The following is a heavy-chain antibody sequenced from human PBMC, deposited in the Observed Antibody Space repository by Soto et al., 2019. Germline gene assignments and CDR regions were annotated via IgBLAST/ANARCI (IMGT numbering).Heavy chain of an antibody. Sequence: QVQLEESGGGVVQPGRSLRLSCAASGFTFSSYGMHWVRQAPGKGLEWVAVIWYDGSNKYYADSVKGRFTISRDNSKNTLYLQMNSLRAEDTAVYYCARSSRQYPRLCSDYWGHGTLFTVSS. CDR3: ARSSRQYPRLCSDY. CDR2: IWYDGSNK. V-gene: IGHV3-33*01. D-gene: IGHD2-2*01. CDR1: GFTFSSYG. J-gene: IGHJ4*01.